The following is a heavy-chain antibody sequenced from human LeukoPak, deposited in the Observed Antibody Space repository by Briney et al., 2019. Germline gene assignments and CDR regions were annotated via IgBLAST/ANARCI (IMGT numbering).Heavy chain of an antibody. CDR2: IKQDGSEK. V-gene: IGHV3-7*01. CDR3: ARDPPPLGSGWYEGGYFDY. D-gene: IGHD6-19*01. J-gene: IGHJ4*02. Sequence: GGSLRLSCAASGFTFSSYWMSWVRQAPGKGLEWVANIKQDGSEKYYVDSVKGRFTISRDNAKNSLYLQMNSLRAEDTAVYYCARDPPPLGSGWYEGGYFDYWGQGTLVTVSS. CDR1: GFTFSSYW.